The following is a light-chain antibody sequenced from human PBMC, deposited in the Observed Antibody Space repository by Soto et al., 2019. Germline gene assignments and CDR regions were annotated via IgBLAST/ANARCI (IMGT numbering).Light chain of an antibody. CDR1: QSVSN. CDR2: GAS. CDR3: QQYGSSGT. V-gene: IGKV3-20*01. Sequence: EIVLTQSPGTLSLSPGERATLSCRASQSVSNLAWYQQKPGHAPRLLIYGASSRATGIPDRFSGSGSGTDFHLTISRLEPEDFAVYYCQQYGSSGTFGQGTKVDIK. J-gene: IGKJ1*01.